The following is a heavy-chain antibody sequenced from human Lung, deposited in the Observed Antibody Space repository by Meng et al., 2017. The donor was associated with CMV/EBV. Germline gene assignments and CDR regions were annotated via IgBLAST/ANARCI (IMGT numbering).Heavy chain of an antibody. CDR1: GYTFTSYD. CDR3: ARRTTGGKNWFDP. J-gene: IGHJ5*02. V-gene: IGHV1-8*01. D-gene: IGHD4-17*01. Sequence: ASXXVSXKASGYTFTSYDINWVRQATGQGLEWMGWMNPNSGNTGYAQKFQGRVTMTRNTSISTAYMELSSLRSEDTAVYYCARRTTGGKNWFDPWGQGTXVTVSS. CDR2: MNPNSGNT.